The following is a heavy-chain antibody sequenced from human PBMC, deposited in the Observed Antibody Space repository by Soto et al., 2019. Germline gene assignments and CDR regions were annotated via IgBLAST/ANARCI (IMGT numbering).Heavy chain of an antibody. CDR2: IDGAGRIT. D-gene: IGHD3-10*01. J-gene: IGHJ5*02. V-gene: IGHV3-23*01. CDR3: VTNSGWFHA. Sequence: PGGSLRLSCAASGFTPSSSDMSWVRQGPGKGLEWVSTIDGAGRITYYADSVKGRFTISRDNSKSTLFLQMESLGADDTAIYYCVTNSGWFHAWGQGALVTVSS. CDR1: GFTPSSSD.